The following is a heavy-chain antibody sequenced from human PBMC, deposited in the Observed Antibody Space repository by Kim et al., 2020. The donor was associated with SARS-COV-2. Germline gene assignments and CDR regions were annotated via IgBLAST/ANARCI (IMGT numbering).Heavy chain of an antibody. D-gene: IGHD3-10*01. J-gene: IGHJ4*02. CDR3: ARARISAGGYYFDY. CDR2: INWNGGST. Sequence: GGSLRLSCAASGFTFDDYGMSWVRQAPGKGLEWVSGINWNGGSTGYADSVKGRFTISRDNAKNSLYLQMNSLRAEDTALYHCARARISAGGYYFDYWGQGTLVTVSS. V-gene: IGHV3-20*01. CDR1: GFTFDDYG.